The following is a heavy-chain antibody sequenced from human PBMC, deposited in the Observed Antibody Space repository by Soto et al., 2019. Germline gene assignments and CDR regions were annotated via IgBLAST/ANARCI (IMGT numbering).Heavy chain of an antibody. J-gene: IGHJ3*02. Sequence: EVQVLESGGGLVQPGGSLRLSCAASGLTFSNYAMSWVRQAPGKGLEWVSTITASGGSTFYADSVKGRFIISRDNSKNTLFLQMNSLRVEDTAEYYCAKVVGYVDPFDIWGQGTMVTVSS. V-gene: IGHV3-23*01. D-gene: IGHD2-2*01. CDR2: ITASGGST. CDR3: AKVVGYVDPFDI. CDR1: GLTFSNYA.